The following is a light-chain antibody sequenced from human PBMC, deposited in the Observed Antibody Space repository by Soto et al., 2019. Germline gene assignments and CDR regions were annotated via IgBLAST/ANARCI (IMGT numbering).Light chain of an antibody. CDR3: HQTFSTRSWT. Sequence: DIQMTQSPSSLSASVGDRVTITCLASQSISSYLNWYQHKPGKAPKLLIYAASSLQSGVPSRFSGSGSGTDFTLTISTLQPEDFATYYCHQTFSTRSWTFGQGTKVDIK. J-gene: IGKJ1*01. V-gene: IGKV1-39*01. CDR2: AAS. CDR1: QSISSY.